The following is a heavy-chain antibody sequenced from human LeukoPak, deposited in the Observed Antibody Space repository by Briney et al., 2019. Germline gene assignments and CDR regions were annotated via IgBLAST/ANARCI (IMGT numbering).Heavy chain of an antibody. V-gene: IGHV4-34*01. Sequence: SETLSLTCAVYGWSFSGYYWSWIPQPPGKGLEWIGKINHSGSTNYNPSLKSRVTISVDTSKNQFSLKLSSVTAADTAVYYCARANYAVPPRQRRGYFDYWGQGTLVTVSS. CDR1: GWSFSGYY. D-gene: IGHD1-7*01. CDR3: ARANYAVPPRQRRGYFDY. CDR2: INHSGST. J-gene: IGHJ4*02.